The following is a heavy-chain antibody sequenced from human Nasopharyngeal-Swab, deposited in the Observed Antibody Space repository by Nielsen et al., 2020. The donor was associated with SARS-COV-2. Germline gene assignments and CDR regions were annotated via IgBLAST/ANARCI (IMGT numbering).Heavy chain of an antibody. V-gene: IGHV3-30-3*01. D-gene: IGHD1-26*01. CDR1: GFTFSSYA. CDR3: ARGGGSYLHFDY. Sequence: GESLKISCAASGFTFSSYAMHWVRQAPGKGLEWAAVISYDGSNKYYADSVKGRFTISRDNSKNTLYLQMNSLRAEDTAVYYCARGGGSYLHFDYWGQGTLVTVSS. J-gene: IGHJ4*02. CDR2: ISYDGSNK.